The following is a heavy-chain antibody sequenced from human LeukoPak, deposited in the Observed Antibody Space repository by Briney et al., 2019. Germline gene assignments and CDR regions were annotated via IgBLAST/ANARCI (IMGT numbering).Heavy chain of an antibody. CDR2: ISSSGGST. Sequence: GGSLRLSCAASGFTFSGYAMSWVRQAPGKGLEWGSAISSSGGSTNYADSVKGGFTISRDNPKNTLYMQMNSLRAEDTAVYYCANGENSSSWFDWKYYFGYWGPGTLVTVSS. CDR3: ANGENSSSWFDWKYYFGY. D-gene: IGHD6-13*01. CDR1: GFTFSGYA. V-gene: IGHV3-23*01. J-gene: IGHJ4*02.